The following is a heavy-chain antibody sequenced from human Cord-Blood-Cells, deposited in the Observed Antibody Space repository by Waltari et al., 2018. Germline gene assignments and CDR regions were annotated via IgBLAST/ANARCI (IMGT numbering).Heavy chain of an antibody. Sequence: QVQLVQSGAEVKKPGASVKVSCKASGYTFTGYYMHLVRQAPGQGLEWMGWINPNSGGTNYAQKFQGWVTMTRDTSISTAYMELSRLRSDDTAVYYCARDLITGTNWFDPWGQGTLVTVSS. J-gene: IGHJ5*02. CDR3: ARDLITGTNWFDP. CDR1: GYTFTGYY. D-gene: IGHD1-7*01. CDR2: INPNSGGT. V-gene: IGHV1-2*04.